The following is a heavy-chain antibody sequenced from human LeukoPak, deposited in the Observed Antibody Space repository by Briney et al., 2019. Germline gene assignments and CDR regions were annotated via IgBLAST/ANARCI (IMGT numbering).Heavy chain of an antibody. CDR3: AKRTSDSSSWYNYYYYGMDV. CDR1: GFTFSSYA. J-gene: IGHJ6*02. CDR2: ISGSGCST. V-gene: IGHV3-23*01. Sequence: PGGSLRLSCAASGFTFSSYAMSWVRQAPGKGLEWVSAISGSGCSTYYADSVKGRFTISRDNSKNTLYLQMNSLRAEDTAVYYCAKRTSDSSSWYNYYYYGMDVWGQGTTVTVSS. D-gene: IGHD6-13*01.